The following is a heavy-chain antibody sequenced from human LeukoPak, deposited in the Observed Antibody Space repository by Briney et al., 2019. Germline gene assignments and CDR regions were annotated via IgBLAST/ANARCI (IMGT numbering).Heavy chain of an antibody. Sequence: GGSLRLSCAASGFTFSNHGMHWVRQAPGKGLEWVALIWYDGSNKEYAESVKGRFTISRDNSKNTLYLQMNSLRDEDTAVYYCARDPDEYPGVAFDIWGQGTMVTVSS. CDR1: GFTFSNHG. CDR2: IWYDGSNK. CDR3: ARDPDEYPGVAFDI. V-gene: IGHV3-33*01. J-gene: IGHJ3*02. D-gene: IGHD2-2*01.